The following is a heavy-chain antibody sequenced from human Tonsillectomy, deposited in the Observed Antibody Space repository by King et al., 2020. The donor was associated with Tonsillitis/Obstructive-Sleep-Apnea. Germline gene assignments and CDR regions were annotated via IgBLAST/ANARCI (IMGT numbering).Heavy chain of an antibody. J-gene: IGHJ4*02. Sequence: VQLVESGGGLVQPGRSLRLSCAASGFTFDDYAMHWVRQAPGRGLEWVSGISWNSGSIRYADSVKGRFTISRDNVKKSLYLQMNILRAEDTAFYYCAKDGECGGNLAYFDYWGQGTLVTVSS. V-gene: IGHV3-9*01. CDR1: GFTFDDYA. CDR3: AKDGECGGNLAYFDY. CDR2: ISWNSGSI. D-gene: IGHD4-23*01.